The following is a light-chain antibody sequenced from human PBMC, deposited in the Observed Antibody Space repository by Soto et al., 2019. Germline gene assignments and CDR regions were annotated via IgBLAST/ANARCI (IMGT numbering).Light chain of an antibody. Sequence: QPVLTQSPSASASLGASVKLTCTLSSGHSSYAIAWHQQQPKKGPRYLMKLNSDGSHSKGDGIPDRFSGSRSGAERYLTISSLQSEDEADYYCQTWGTGIRVFGGGTKVTVL. CDR3: QTWGTGIRV. J-gene: IGLJ2*01. V-gene: IGLV4-69*01. CDR1: SGHSSYA. CDR2: LNSDGSH.